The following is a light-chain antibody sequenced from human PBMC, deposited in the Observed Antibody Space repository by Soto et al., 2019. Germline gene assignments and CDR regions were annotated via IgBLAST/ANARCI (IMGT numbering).Light chain of an antibody. J-gene: IGLJ1*01. CDR1: SSNIGSNT. V-gene: IGLV1-44*01. CDR3: AAWDDSLNGYV. Sequence: QSLLTQPPSASGTPGQRVTISCSGSSSNIGSNTVNWYQQLPGTAPKLPIYSNNQRPSGVPDRFSGSKSGTSASLAISGLQSEDEADYYCAAWDDSLNGYVFGTWTKVTV. CDR2: SNN.